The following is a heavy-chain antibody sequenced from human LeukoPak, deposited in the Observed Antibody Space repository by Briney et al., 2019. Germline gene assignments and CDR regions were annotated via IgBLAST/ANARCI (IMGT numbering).Heavy chain of an antibody. CDR2: IYYSGIT. J-gene: IGHJ3*02. Sequence: KPSETLSLTCTVSGGSISGYYWSWMRQPPGKGLEWIGYIYYSGITNYNPSLKSRVTISVDMSKNQFSLKLSSVTAADTAVYYCARLTAATGVWAFDIWGQGTMVTVSS. V-gene: IGHV4-59*08. CDR3: ARLTAATGVWAFDI. D-gene: IGHD6-13*01. CDR1: GGSISGYY.